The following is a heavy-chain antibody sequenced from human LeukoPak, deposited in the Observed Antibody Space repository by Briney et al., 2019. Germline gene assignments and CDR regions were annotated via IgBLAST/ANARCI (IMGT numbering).Heavy chain of an antibody. CDR1: GFAFSTDW. CDR2: IKQDGSEK. CDR3: ARATRGFVP. V-gene: IGHV3-7*01. Sequence: PGGSLRLSCAASGFAFSTDWMGWIRQAPGKGLEWVASIKQDGSEKYYVDSVKGRFTISKDNAQNSLYLQMNSLRAEDTAIYYCARATRGFVPWGQGTLVTVSS. J-gene: IGHJ5*02.